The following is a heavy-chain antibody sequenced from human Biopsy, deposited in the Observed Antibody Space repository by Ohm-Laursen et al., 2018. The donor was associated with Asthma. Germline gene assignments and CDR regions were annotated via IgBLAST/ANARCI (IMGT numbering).Heavy chain of an antibody. CDR1: GYSLTDLS. D-gene: IGHD4-17*01. CDR2: HDHEEGGT. CDR3: ASDFPKDYVRYNFQF. J-gene: IGHJ4*02. Sequence: ASVKVSCKVSGYSLTDLSMHWVRQAPGQGLEWMGGHDHEEGGTVNAWRFQGRVTMTEDTSTDTAYMELSSLSSDDTAVYYCASDFPKDYVRYNFQFWGQGTLATVSS. V-gene: IGHV1-24*01.